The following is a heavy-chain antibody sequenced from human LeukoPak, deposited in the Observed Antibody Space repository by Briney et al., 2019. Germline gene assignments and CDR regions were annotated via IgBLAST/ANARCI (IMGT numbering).Heavy chain of an antibody. CDR1: GGSISSSSYY. D-gene: IGHD6-13*01. J-gene: IGHJ4*02. CDR2: IYYSGST. CDR3: ARAILDGVAAAGIDY. V-gene: IGHV4-39*07. Sequence: SETLSLTCTVSGGSISSSSYYWGWIRQPPGKGLEWIGSIYYSGSTYYNPSLKSRVTISVDTSKNQFSLKLSSVTAADTAVYYCARAILDGVAAAGIDYWGQGTLVTVSS.